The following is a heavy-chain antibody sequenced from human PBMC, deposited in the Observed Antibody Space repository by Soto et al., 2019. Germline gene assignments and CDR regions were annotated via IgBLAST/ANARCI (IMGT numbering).Heavy chain of an antibody. V-gene: IGHV3-30*18. D-gene: IGHD2-15*01. Sequence: GSLRLSCAASGFTFSSYGMHWVRQAPGKGLEWVAVISYDGSNKYYADSVKGRFTISRDNSKNTLYLQMNSLRAEDTAVYYCAKDRDTVVTGFDYWGQGTLVTVSS. CDR1: GFTFSSYG. CDR3: AKDRDTVVTGFDY. CDR2: ISYDGSNK. J-gene: IGHJ4*02.